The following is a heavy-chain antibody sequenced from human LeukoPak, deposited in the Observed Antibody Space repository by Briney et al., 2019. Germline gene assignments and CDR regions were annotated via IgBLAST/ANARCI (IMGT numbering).Heavy chain of an antibody. V-gene: IGHV3-7*02. CDR2: IKRDGSET. J-gene: IGHJ4*02. Sequence: GGSLRLSWAASLLTFSSHWMTWVRQAPGEGLEWVANIKRDGSETHYVDSVKGRFTISRDNAKNSLYLQMNSLRAEDTAVYYGATWDNASGSWVLDYWGQGTLVTVSS. CDR1: LLTFSSHW. D-gene: IGHD3-10*01. CDR3: ATWDNASGSWVLDY.